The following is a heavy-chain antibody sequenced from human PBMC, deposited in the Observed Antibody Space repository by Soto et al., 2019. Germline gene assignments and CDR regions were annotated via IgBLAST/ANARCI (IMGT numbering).Heavy chain of an antibody. CDR2: ISGNGSTT. D-gene: IGHD5-18*01. CDR3: VKGGYIYAYSAFDF. V-gene: IGHV3-64D*06. J-gene: IGHJ3*01. Sequence: LRLSCSASGFIFRRYTLYWVRQAPGKGLEFVSAISGNGSTTYYADSVKGRFTVSRVNSRNTLYLQMSSLRSEDTAVYYCVKGGYIYAYSAFDFWGHGAMVTVSS. CDR1: GFIFRRYT.